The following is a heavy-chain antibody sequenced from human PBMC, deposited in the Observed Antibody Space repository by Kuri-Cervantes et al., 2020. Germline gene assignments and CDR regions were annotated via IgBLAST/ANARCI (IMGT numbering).Heavy chain of an antibody. CDR1: GFTFNDYA. D-gene: IGHD3-22*01. CDR3: AKNLEYYDSSGLDY. V-gene: IGHV3-9*01. CDR2: ISWNSGSI. J-gene: IGHJ4*02. Sequence: GGSLRLSCAASGFTFNDYAMHWVRQAPGKGLEWVSGISWNSGSIGYADSVKGRFTISRDNAKNSLYLQMNSLRAEDTALYYCAKNLEYYDSSGLDYWGQGTLVTVSS.